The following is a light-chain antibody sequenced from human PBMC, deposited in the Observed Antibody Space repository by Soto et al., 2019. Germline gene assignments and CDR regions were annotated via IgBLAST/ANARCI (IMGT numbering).Light chain of an antibody. Sequence: EIVLTQSPGTLSLFPGERATLSCRASQSVSDFLAWYQQKPGQAPRLLIYDAAKRAPGIPARVSGSGSGTDVTLTISSLAPEDSAVYYCQQRSNWPIFTFGPGTKV. CDR2: DAA. CDR3: QQRSNWPIFT. V-gene: IGKV3-11*01. J-gene: IGKJ3*01. CDR1: QSVSDF.